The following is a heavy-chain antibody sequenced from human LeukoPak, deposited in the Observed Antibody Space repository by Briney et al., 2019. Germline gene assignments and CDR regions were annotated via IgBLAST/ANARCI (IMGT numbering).Heavy chain of an antibody. V-gene: IGHV3-21*01. CDR3: ARLVTDDILTGFDY. CDR2: ISSSSSYI. D-gene: IGHD3-9*01. Sequence: PGGSLRLSCAATGFTFSSYSMNWVRQAPGKGLEWVSSISSSSSYIYYADSVKGRFTISRDNAKNSLYLQMNSLRAEDTAVYYCARLVTDDILTGFDYWGQGTLVTVSS. CDR1: GFTFSSYS. J-gene: IGHJ4*02.